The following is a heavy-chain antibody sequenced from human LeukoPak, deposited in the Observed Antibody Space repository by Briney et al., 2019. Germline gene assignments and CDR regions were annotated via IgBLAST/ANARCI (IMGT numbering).Heavy chain of an antibody. Sequence: GGSLRLSCAASGFTFSNYSMHWVRQAPGKGLVWVSRINSDGGSTTSADSVKGRFTISRDNAKNTLYLQMNSLRAEDTAVYYCAKGGATAIDYWGQGTLFTASP. CDR3: AKGGATAIDY. D-gene: IGHD5-12*01. CDR2: INSDGGST. CDR1: GFTFSNYS. J-gene: IGHJ4*02. V-gene: IGHV3-74*01.